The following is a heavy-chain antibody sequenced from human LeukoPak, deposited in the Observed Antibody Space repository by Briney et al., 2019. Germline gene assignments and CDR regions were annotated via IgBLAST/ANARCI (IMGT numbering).Heavy chain of an antibody. CDR3: ARVPKPWSGYSYYFDY. CDR2: ISGSGGST. D-gene: IGHD3-3*01. Sequence: PGGSLRLSCAASGFTVSSNYMSWVRQAPGKGLEWVSAISGSGGSTYYADSVKGRFTISRDNSKNTLYLQMNSLRAEDTAVYYCARVPKPWSGYSYYFDYWGQGTLVTVSS. J-gene: IGHJ4*02. CDR1: GFTVSSNY. V-gene: IGHV3-53*05.